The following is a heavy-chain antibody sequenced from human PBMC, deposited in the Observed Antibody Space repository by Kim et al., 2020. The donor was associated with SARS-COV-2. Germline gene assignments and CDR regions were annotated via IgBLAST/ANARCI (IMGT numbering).Heavy chain of an antibody. CDR3: ARLPGIAVAR. Sequence: SETLSLTCAVYGGSFSGYYWSWIRQPPGKGLEWIGEINHSGSTNYNPSLKSRVTISVDTSKNQFSLKLSSVTAADTAVYYCARLPGIAVARWGQGTLVTVSS. V-gene: IGHV4-34*01. CDR1: GGSFSGYY. J-gene: IGHJ4*02. D-gene: IGHD6-19*01. CDR2: INHSGST.